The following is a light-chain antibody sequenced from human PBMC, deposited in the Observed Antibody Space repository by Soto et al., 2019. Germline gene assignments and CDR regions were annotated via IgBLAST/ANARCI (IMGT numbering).Light chain of an antibody. Sequence: DIQMTQSPTSLSASVGDRVTITCRASQGISNNLAWYQQKPGKVPKLLIYAASILQTGVPSRFSGSGSGTDFTLTISSLQTEDDATYYCQKYNTVLWTFGQGTKVEIK. CDR1: QGISNN. CDR2: AAS. V-gene: IGKV1-27*01. J-gene: IGKJ1*01. CDR3: QKYNTVLWT.